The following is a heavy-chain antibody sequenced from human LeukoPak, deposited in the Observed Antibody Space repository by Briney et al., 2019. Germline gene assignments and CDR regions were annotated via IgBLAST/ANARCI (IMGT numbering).Heavy chain of an antibody. D-gene: IGHD3-16*01. CDR1: GGSINTGGYY. CDR2: IYYSGST. Sequence: SETLSLTCTVSGGSINTGGYYWSWIRQHPGKGLEWIGYIYYSGSTYYNPSLKSRVTISVDTSKNQFSLNLSSVTAADTAVYYCARKGAPTYYLEYWGQGTLVTVSS. V-gene: IGHV4-31*03. J-gene: IGHJ4*02. CDR3: ARKGAPTYYLEY.